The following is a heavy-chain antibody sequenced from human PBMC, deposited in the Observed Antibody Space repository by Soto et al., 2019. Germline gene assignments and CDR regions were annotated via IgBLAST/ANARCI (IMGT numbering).Heavy chain of an antibody. J-gene: IGHJ5*02. CDR3: ARGPYSSSWYMNWFDP. Sequence: PSETLSLTCAVYGGSFSGYYWSWIRQPPGKGLEWIGEINHSGSTNYNPSLKSRVTISVDTSKNQFSLKLSSVTAADTAVYYCARGPYSSSWYMNWFDPWGQGTLVT. V-gene: IGHV4-34*01. D-gene: IGHD6-13*01. CDR2: INHSGST. CDR1: GGSFSGYY.